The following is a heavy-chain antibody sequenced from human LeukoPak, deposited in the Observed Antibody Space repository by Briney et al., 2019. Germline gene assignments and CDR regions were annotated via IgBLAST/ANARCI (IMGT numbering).Heavy chain of an antibody. D-gene: IGHD1-26*01. Sequence: KPGASVKVSCKASGYTFTSYDINWVRQATGQGLEWMGWMNPNSGNTGYAQKFQGRVTITRNTSISTAYMELSSLRSEDTAVYYCARTRCSGSYYPPYYFDYWGQGTLVTVSS. J-gene: IGHJ4*02. V-gene: IGHV1-8*03. CDR2: MNPNSGNT. CDR3: ARTRCSGSYYPPYYFDY. CDR1: GYTFTSYD.